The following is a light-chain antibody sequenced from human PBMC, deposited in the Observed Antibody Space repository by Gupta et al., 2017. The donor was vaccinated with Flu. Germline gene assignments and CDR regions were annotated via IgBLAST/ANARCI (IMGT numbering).Light chain of an antibody. CDR2: LGS. Sequence: IVMTQSPLSLPVTPGEPASISCRSSQSLLHSNGYNFLDWYVQKPGQSPQLLIYLGSHRASGVTDRISGSGSGTDCTLKSSRVEAEDGGVYYCMQALQTVYNVGQGTKLEIK. CDR1: QSLLHSNGYNF. CDR3: MQALQTVYN. V-gene: IGKV2-28*01. J-gene: IGKJ2*01.